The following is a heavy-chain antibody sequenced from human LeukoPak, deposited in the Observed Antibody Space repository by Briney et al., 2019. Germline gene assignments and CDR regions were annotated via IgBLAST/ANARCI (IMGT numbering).Heavy chain of an antibody. Sequence: GGSLRLSCAASGFTFSSYWMNWVRQAPGKGLEWVANIKRVGSDKYYLDSVKGRFTISRDNAKNSLYLQMSSLRVEDTAVYYCARGSGWLPDYWGRGTLVTVSS. D-gene: IGHD6-13*01. V-gene: IGHV3-7*01. J-gene: IGHJ4*02. CDR3: ARGSGWLPDY. CDR2: IKRVGSDK. CDR1: GFTFSSYW.